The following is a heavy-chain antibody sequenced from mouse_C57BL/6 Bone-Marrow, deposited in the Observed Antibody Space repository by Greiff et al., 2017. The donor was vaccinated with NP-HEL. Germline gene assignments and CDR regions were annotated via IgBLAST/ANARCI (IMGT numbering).Heavy chain of an antibody. CDR2: ISSGGSYT. CDR1: GFTFSSYG. J-gene: IGHJ1*03. Sequence: EVKLVESGGDLVKPGGSLKLSCAASGFTFSSYGMSWVRQTPDKRLEWVATISSGGSYTYYPDSVKGRFPISRDNAKNTLYLQMSSLKSEDTAMYYCYGSSPHWYFDVWGTGTTVTVSS. V-gene: IGHV5-6*02. D-gene: IGHD1-1*01. CDR3: YGSSPHWYFDV.